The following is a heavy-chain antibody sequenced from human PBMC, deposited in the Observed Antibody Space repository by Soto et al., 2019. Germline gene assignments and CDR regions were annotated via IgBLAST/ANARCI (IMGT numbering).Heavy chain of an antibody. Sequence: PGESRKDSCKGAGYSFTDYWIGWVRQMPGKGLEWMGIIYPGDSDTRYSPSFQGQVTISADRSISTAYLQWSSLKASDTAMYYCARQRCSSTSCHYYYYYYMDVWGKGTTVTVSS. CDR3: ARQRCSSTSCHYYYYYYMDV. CDR2: IYPGDSDT. CDR1: GYSFTDYW. J-gene: IGHJ6*03. D-gene: IGHD2-2*01. V-gene: IGHV5-51*01.